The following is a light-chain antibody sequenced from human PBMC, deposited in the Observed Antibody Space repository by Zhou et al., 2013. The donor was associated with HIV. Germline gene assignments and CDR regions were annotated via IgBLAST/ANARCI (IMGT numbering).Light chain of an antibody. V-gene: IGKV1-5*03. CDR3: QQLNSYPRT. CDR1: QTISSW. CDR2: QAS. J-gene: IGKJ1*01. Sequence: DIQMTQSPSTLSASVGDRVTITCRASQTISSWLAWYQQKPGKAPKLLIHQASSLESGVPSRFSGSGSGTEFTLTISSLQPEDFATYYCQQLNSYPRTFGQGTKVDIK.